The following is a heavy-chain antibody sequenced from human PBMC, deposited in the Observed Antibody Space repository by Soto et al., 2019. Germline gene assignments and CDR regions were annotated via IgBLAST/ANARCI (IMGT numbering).Heavy chain of an antibody. CDR2: IYYSGST. D-gene: IGHD6-6*01. CDR1: GGSISSYY. V-gene: IGHV4-59*01. CDR3: ARERSYSSSYYFDY. J-gene: IGHJ4*02. Sequence: SETLSLTCTVSGGSISSYYWSWIRQPPGKGLEWIGYIYYSGSTNYNPSLKSRVTISVDTSKNQFSLKLSSVTAADTAVYYCARERSYSSSYYFDYWGQGTLVTVSS.